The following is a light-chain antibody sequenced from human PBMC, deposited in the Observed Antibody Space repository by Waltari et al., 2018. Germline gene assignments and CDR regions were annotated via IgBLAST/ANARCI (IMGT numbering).Light chain of an antibody. CDR3: SSYTTTNIVV. Sequence: QSALTQPASVSGSPGQSITISCTGSSSDIGAYNFVSVYQQHPGKAPQLMLSAVSTRPSGVSNRFSGSKSGNTASLTIYGLQVEDEADYFCSSYTTTNIVVFGGGTELTVL. V-gene: IGLV2-14*03. CDR1: SSDIGAYNF. J-gene: IGLJ2*01. CDR2: AVS.